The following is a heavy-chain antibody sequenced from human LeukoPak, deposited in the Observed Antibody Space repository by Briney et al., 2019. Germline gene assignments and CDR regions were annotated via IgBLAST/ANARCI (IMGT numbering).Heavy chain of an antibody. CDR3: ARGVGNSVFRSWYFDL. D-gene: IGHD4-23*01. J-gene: IGHJ2*01. V-gene: IGHV4-59*01. Sequence: SETLSLTCTVSGGSISSYYWSWIRQPPGKGLEWIGYVYYSGSTNYNPSLKSRVTISVDTSKNQFSLKLRSVTAADTAVYYCARGVGNSVFRSWYFDLWGRGTLVTVSS. CDR1: GGSISSYY. CDR2: VYYSGST.